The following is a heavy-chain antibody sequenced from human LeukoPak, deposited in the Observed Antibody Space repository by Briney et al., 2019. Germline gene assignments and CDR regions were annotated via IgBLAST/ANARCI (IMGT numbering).Heavy chain of an antibody. Sequence: SETLSLTCTVSGGSISSYYWSWIRQPPGKGLEWIGYIYYSGSTNYNPSLKSRVTISVDTSKNQFSLKLSSVTAADTAVYYCARHPGFGELLRPYYFDYWGQGTLVTVSS. D-gene: IGHD3-10*01. CDR3: ARHPGFGELLRPYYFDY. J-gene: IGHJ4*02. CDR2: IYYSGST. V-gene: IGHV4-59*13. CDR1: GGSISSYY.